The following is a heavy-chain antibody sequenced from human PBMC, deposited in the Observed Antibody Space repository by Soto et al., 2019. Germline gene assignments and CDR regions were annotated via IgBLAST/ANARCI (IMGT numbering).Heavy chain of an antibody. V-gene: IGHV3-23*01. J-gene: IGHJ5*02. CDR2: ISGSGGNT. Sequence: HPGGSLRLSCAASGFTFSSYAMSWVRQAPGKGLEWVSAISGSGGNTYYADSVKGRFTISRDNSKNTLYLQMNSLRAEDTAVYYCVKDGQWLSPSNWFDPWGQGTQVTSPQ. D-gene: IGHD6-19*01. CDR3: VKDGQWLSPSNWFDP. CDR1: GFTFSSYA.